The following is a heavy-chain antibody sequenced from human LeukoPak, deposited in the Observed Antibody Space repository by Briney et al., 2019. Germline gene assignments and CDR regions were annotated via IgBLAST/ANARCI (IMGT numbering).Heavy chain of an antibody. CDR3: ARRRITMIVEGFDP. Sequence: ASVTVSCKASGYTFTGYYMHWVRQAPGQGLEWMGWINPNSGGTNYAQKFQGRVTMTRDTSISTAYMELSRLRSDDTAVYYCARRRITMIVEGFDPWGQGTLVTVSS. V-gene: IGHV1-2*02. D-gene: IGHD3-22*01. J-gene: IGHJ5*02. CDR2: INPNSGGT. CDR1: GYTFTGYY.